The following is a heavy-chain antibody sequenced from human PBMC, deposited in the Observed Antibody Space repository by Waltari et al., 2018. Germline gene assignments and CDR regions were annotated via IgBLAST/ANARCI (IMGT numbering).Heavy chain of an antibody. J-gene: IGHJ4*02. Sequence: EVQLVESGGGLVQPGRSLRLSCTASGFTFGDSAMSWVRQAPGKGLEWVGFIRSKAYGGTTEYAASVKGRFTISRDDSKSIAYLQMNSLKTEDTAVYYCTRDSPYSSSWYFDYWGQGTLVTVSS. CDR3: TRDSPYSSSWYFDY. CDR1: GFTFGDSA. CDR2: IRSKAYGGTT. V-gene: IGHV3-49*04. D-gene: IGHD6-13*01.